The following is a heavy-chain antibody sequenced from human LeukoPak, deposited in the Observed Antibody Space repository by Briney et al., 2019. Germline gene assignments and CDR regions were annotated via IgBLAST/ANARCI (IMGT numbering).Heavy chain of an antibody. D-gene: IGHD3-22*01. V-gene: IGHV1-8*01. J-gene: IGHJ4*02. Sequence: GASVKVSCKASGYTFTSYDINWVRQATGQGLEWMGWMNPNSGNTGYAQKFQGRVTMTRNTFISTAYMELSSLRSEDTAVYYCASQYYYDSSGYYRDYWGQGTLVTVSS. CDR3: ASQYYYDSSGYYRDY. CDR1: GYTFTSYD. CDR2: MNPNSGNT.